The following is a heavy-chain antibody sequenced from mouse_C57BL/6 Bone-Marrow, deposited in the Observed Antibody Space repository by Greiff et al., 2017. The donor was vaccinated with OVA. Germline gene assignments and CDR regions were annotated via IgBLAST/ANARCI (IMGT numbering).Heavy chain of an antibody. J-gene: IGHJ3*01. V-gene: IGHV5-15*01. Sequence: EVMLVESGGGLVQPGGSLKLSCAASGFTFSDYGMAWVRQAPRTGPEWVAFISNLAYSIYYADTVTGRFTISRENAKNTLYLEMSSLRSEDTAMYYCATYDYDGSWFAYWGQGTLVTVSA. D-gene: IGHD2-4*01. CDR1: GFTFSDYG. CDR3: ATYDYDGSWFAY. CDR2: ISNLAYSI.